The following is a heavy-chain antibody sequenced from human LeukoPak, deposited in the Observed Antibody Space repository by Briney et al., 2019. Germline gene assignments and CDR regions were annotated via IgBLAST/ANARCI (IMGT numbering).Heavy chain of an antibody. CDR3: ARDRPYFDY. CDR2: ISYDGSNK. J-gene: IGHJ4*02. V-gene: IGHV3-30-3*01. Sequence: PGRSLRLSCAASGFTFSSYAMHWVRQAPGKGLERVAVISYDGSNKYYADSVKGRFTISRDNSKNTLYLQMNSLRAEDTAVYYCARDRPYFDYWGQGTLVTVSS. CDR1: GFTFSSYA. D-gene: IGHD6-6*01.